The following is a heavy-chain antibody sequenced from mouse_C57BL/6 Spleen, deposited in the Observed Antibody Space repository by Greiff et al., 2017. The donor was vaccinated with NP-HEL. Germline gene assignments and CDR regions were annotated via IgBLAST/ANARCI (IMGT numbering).Heavy chain of an antibody. CDR2: IRSGGST. Sequence: VQVVESGPGLVQPSQCLSITCTVSGFSLTSYGVHWVRQSPGKGLEWLGVIRSGGSTDYNAAFISRLSISKDNSKSQVFFKMNSLQADDTAIYYCARGGEGYAMDYWGQGTSVTVSS. J-gene: IGHJ4*01. V-gene: IGHV2-2*01. CDR3: ARGGEGYAMDY. CDR1: GFSLTSYG.